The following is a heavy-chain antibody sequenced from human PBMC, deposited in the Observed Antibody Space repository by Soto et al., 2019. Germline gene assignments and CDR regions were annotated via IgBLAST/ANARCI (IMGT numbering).Heavy chain of an antibody. D-gene: IGHD3-22*01. CDR2: ISGSGGST. CDR1: GFTFSSYA. J-gene: IGHJ4*02. V-gene: IGHV3-23*01. CDR3: AKEDSSGLFDY. Sequence: PGGSPRLSCAASGFTFSSYARSWVRQAPGKGLEWVSGISGSGGSTYYADSVKGRFTISRDNSKNTLYLQMNSLGAEDTAVYYCAKEDSSGLFDYWGQGTLVTVSS.